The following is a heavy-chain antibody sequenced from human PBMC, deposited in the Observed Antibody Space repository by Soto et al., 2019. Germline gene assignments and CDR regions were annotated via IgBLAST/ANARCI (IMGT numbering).Heavy chain of an antibody. J-gene: IGHJ5*02. CDR2: INHSGST. V-gene: IGHV4-34*01. CDR3: ARGKRWVYLNWFEP. D-gene: IGHD2-8*01. CDR1: GGSFSGYY. Sequence: SETLSLTCAAYGGSFSGYYWSWLRQPPGKGLEWIGEINHSGSTNYNPSLKSRVTISVDTSKNQFSLKLSSVPAADTAVYYCARGKRWVYLNWFEPWGQGTLVIVCS.